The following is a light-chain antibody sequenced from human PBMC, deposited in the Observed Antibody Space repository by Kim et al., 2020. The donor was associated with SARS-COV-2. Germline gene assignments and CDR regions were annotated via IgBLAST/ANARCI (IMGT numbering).Light chain of an antibody. V-gene: IGKV3-15*01. CDR1: QSVSSH. CDR3: QQYNKGPLT. CDR2: SAS. Sequence: SVSPGERAPLSGRASQSVSSHLLCYQQQPGQDPRLLLYSASPRATSITARFSGSGSGAEVSPIISGRQSEDFAVYYCQQYNKGPLTFGGGTKVEIK. J-gene: IGKJ4*01.